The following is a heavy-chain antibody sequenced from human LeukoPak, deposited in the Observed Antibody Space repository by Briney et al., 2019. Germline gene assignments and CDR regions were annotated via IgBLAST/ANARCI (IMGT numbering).Heavy chain of an antibody. CDR1: GYTFTGYY. V-gene: IGHV1-2*02. D-gene: IGHD2-8*01. CDR2: INPNSGGT. CDR3: ARERDACTNGVCPDYYYYMDV. Sequence: EASVKVSCKASGYTFTGYYMHWVRQAPGQGLEWMGWINPNSGGTNYAQKFQGRVTMTRDTSISTAYMELSRLRSDDTAVYYCARERDACTNGVCPDYYYYMDVWGKGTTVTVSS. J-gene: IGHJ6*03.